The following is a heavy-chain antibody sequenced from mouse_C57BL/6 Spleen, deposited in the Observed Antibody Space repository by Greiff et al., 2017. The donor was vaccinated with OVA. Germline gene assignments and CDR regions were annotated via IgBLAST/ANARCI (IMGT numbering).Heavy chain of an antibody. J-gene: IGHJ4*01. Sequence: DVKLVESGGGLVKPGGSLKLSCAASGFTFSDYGMHWVRQAPEKGLEWVAYISSGSSTIYYADTVKGRFTISRDNAKNTLFLQMTSLRSEDTAMYYCARQDRGDAMDYWGQGTSVIVSS. CDR2: ISSGSSTI. CDR1: GFTFSDYG. V-gene: IGHV5-17*01. CDR3: ARQDRGDAMDY.